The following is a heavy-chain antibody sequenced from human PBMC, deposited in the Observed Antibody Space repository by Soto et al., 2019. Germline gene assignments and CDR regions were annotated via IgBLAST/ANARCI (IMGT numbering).Heavy chain of an antibody. J-gene: IGHJ4*02. Sequence: QVQLQQWGAGLLKPSETLSLTCAVYGGSFSGYYWSWIRQPPGKGLEWIGEINPSGSTNYTPSLKSRVTMSGETPKNQFSLKLTSVTAADTAVYYCARGRDGGAANWGQGTLVTVSS. CDR2: INPSGST. CDR3: ARGRDGGAAN. CDR1: GGSFSGYY. V-gene: IGHV4-34*01. D-gene: IGHD4-17*01.